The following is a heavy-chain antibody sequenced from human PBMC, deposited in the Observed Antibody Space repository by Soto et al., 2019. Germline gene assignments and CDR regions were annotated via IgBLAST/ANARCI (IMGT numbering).Heavy chain of an antibody. D-gene: IGHD3-22*01. CDR1: GFTFSDYY. CDR2: ISSSGNTI. Sequence: QVQLVESGGGLVQTSGSLRIGCVASGFTFSDYYMSWVRQAPGKGLEWVSYISSSGNTIYYADSVKGRFTISRDNAKNSVYLQMNSLRAEDTALYFCAKMSSENYYDPVFSWGQGTLVTVSS. J-gene: IGHJ4*02. CDR3: AKMSSENYYDPVFS. V-gene: IGHV3-11*01.